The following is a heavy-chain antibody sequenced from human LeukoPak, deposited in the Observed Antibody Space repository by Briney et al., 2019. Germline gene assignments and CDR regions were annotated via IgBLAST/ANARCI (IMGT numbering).Heavy chain of an antibody. CDR3: TTDLGTYCSSTSCLYYYYYYMDV. J-gene: IGHJ6*03. CDR1: GFTFSNAW. Sequence: GGSLRLSCAASGFTFSNAWMSWVRQAPGKGLEWVGRIKSKTDGGTTDYAAPVKGRFTISRDDSKNTLYLQMNSLKTEDTAVYYCTTDLGTYCSSTSCLYYYYYYMDVWGKGTTVTVSS. CDR2: IKSKTDGGTT. D-gene: IGHD2-2*01. V-gene: IGHV3-15*01.